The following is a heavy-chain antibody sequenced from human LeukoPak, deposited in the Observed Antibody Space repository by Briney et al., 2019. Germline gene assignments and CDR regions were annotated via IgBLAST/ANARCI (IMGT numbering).Heavy chain of an antibody. CDR2: IYYSGST. D-gene: IGHD2-2*01. Sequence: SETLSLTCTVSGDSISSSSYYWGWIRQPPGKGLEWIGTIYYSGSTYYNSSLKSRVTMSVDTSKNQFSLDLSSVTAADTAVYYCARHSNGGCTSTRCHIDYWGQGTLVTVSS. CDR1: GDSISSSSYY. J-gene: IGHJ4*02. V-gene: IGHV4-39*01. CDR3: ARHSNGGCTSTRCHIDY.